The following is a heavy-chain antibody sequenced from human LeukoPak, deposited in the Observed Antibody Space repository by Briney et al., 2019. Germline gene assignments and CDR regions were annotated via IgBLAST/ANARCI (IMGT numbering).Heavy chain of an antibody. Sequence: GGSLRLSCAASGFTFSSYGMSWVRQAPGKGLEWVSAISGSGGSTYYADSVKGRFTISRDDAKKSLYLQMNSLRAEDTAVYFCARFSEVYYYVDVWGKGTTVTVSS. CDR2: ISGSGGST. D-gene: IGHD3-3*01. J-gene: IGHJ6*03. CDR3: ARFSEVYYYVDV. CDR1: GFTFSSYG. V-gene: IGHV3-23*01.